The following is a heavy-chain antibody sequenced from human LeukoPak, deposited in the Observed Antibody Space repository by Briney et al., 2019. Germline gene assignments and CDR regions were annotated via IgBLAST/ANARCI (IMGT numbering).Heavy chain of an antibody. CDR1: GFTFSSYS. J-gene: IGHJ5*02. CDR3: ARAEQNCSGGSCYGDPNWFDP. D-gene: IGHD2-15*01. CDR2: ISSSSSSYI. V-gene: IGHV3-21*01. Sequence: GGSLRLSCAASGFTFSSYSMNWVRQAPGKGLEWVSSISSSSSSYIYYEDSVNGRFTISRDNAKNSLYLQMNSLRAEDTAVYYCARAEQNCSGGSCYGDPNWFDPWGQGTLVTVSS.